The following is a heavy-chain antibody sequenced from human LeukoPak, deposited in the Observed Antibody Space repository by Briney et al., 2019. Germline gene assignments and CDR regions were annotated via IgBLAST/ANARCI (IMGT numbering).Heavy chain of an antibody. CDR3: ARGSMPGTGLPFDY. Sequence: GGSLRLSCATSGFTIGKSDMAWVRQAPGKGLEWVSIVYTGGRTFHADSVKGRFTMSRDQSKNTVGLQMNSLRSEDTALYYCARGSMPGTGLPFDYWGQGTQVSVST. CDR2: VYTGGRT. D-gene: IGHD3-9*01. CDR1: GFTIGKSD. V-gene: IGHV3-53*05. J-gene: IGHJ4*02.